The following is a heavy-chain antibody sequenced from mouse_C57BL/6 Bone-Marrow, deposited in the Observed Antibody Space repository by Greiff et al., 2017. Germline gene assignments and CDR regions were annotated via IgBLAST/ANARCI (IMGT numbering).Heavy chain of an antibody. V-gene: IGHV5-12*01. CDR1: GFTFSDYY. D-gene: IGHD2-5*01. CDR3: ARLYSNYAYYAMDY. J-gene: IGHJ4*01. Sequence: LVESGGGLVQPGGSLKLSCAASGFTFSDYYMYWVRQTPEKRLEWVAYISNGGGSTYYPDTVKGRFTISRDNAKNTLYLQMIRLKSEDTAMYYCARLYSNYAYYAMDYWGQGTSVTVSS. CDR2: ISNGGGST.